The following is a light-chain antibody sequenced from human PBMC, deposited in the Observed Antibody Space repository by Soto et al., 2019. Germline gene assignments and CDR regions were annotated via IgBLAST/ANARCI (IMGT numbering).Light chain of an antibody. CDR3: QQRYNWPLT. V-gene: IGKV3-11*01. Sequence: EIVLTQSPATLSLSPGERGTLSCRASQSVGSYLAWYQQRPGQTPRLLIYDASNRATDIPARFSGSGSGTDFTLTISSLEPEDFAVYYCQQRYNWPLTFGPGPKVDLK. J-gene: IGKJ3*01. CDR1: QSVGSY. CDR2: DAS.